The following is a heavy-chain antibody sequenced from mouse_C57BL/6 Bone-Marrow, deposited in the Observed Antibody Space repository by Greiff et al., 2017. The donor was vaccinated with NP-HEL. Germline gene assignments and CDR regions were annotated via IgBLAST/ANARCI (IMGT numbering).Heavy chain of an antibody. D-gene: IGHD1-1*01. Sequence: QVQLQQSGAELARPGASVKLSCKASGYTFTSYGISWVKQRTGQGLEWIGEIYPRSGNTYYNEKFKGKATLTADKSSSTAYMELRSLTSEDSAVYFCARSDYGSPYFDYWGQGTTLTVSS. J-gene: IGHJ2*01. CDR2: IYPRSGNT. CDR3: ARSDYGSPYFDY. CDR1: GYTFTSYG. V-gene: IGHV1-81*01.